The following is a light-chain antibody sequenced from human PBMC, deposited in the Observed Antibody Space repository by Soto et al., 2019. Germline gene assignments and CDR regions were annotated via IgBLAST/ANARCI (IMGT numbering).Light chain of an antibody. CDR2: KAS. J-gene: IGKJ2*01. V-gene: IGKV1-5*03. Sequence: DIQMTQSPSTLSASVGDTVTITCRASQSVSNWLALYQQKQGKAPKLMIYKASSLERGVSARFSGSGSGTEFPRTISRLQADDFASYYCQQYSSYLYTFGQGTKLEI. CDR1: QSVSNW. CDR3: QQYSSYLYT.